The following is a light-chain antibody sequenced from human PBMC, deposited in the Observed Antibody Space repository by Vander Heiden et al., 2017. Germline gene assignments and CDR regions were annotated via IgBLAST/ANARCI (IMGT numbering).Light chain of an antibody. CDR3: QAWDSSTVGV. CDR1: KLGDKY. V-gene: IGLV3-1*01. J-gene: IGLJ2*01. Sequence: SYELTQPPSVSVPPGQTASITCSGDKLGDKYACWYQQKPGQSPGRGSYQDSKRPSGIPERFSGSYSGNTVTLTISGTQAMDEAFYDCQAWDSSTVGVCGGGTKVTVL. CDR2: QDS.